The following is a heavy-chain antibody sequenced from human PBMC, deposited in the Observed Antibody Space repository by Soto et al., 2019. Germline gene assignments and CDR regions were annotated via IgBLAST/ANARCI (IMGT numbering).Heavy chain of an antibody. CDR2: IDPSDSYT. D-gene: IGHD2-8*01. CDR3: ARRCTNAVCYSDYYYGMDV. Sequence: PGESLKISCKGSGYSFTSYWISWVRQMPGKGLEWMGRIDPSDSYTNYSPSFQGHVTISADKSISTAYLQWSSLKASDTAMYYCARRCTNAVCYSDYYYGMDVWGQGTTVTVSS. CDR1: GYSFTSYW. V-gene: IGHV5-10-1*01. J-gene: IGHJ6*02.